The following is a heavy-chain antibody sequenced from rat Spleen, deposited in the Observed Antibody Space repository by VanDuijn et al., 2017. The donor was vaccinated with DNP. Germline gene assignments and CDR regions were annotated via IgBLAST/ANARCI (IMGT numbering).Heavy chain of an antibody. CDR3: AKGPNYGGWSDYFDY. CDR2: INKDSRTI. Sequence: EVKLVESGGGLVQPGRSLKLSCAASGFNFNDYWMGCVRQAPGKGLEWIGEINKDSRTIKYSPSLKDKFTISRDNVQNTLYLQMSKLGSEDTAIYYCAKGPNYGGWSDYFDYWGQGVMVTVSS. V-gene: IGHV4-2*01. D-gene: IGHD1-11*01. CDR1: GFNFNDYW. J-gene: IGHJ2*01.